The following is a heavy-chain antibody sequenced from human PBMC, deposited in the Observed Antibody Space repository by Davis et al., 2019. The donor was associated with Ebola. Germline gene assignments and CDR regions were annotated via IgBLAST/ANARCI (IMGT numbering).Heavy chain of an antibody. CDR2: INAGNGNT. CDR1: GYTFTSYA. V-gene: IGHV1-3*01. J-gene: IGHJ4*02. D-gene: IGHD1-7*01. CDR3: ARETLDWNYDYFDY. Sequence: AASVKVSCKASGYTFTSYAMHWVRQAPGQRLEWMGWINAGNGNTKYSQKFQGRVTITRDTSASTAYMELSSLRSEDTAVYYCARETLDWNYDYFDYWGQGTLVTVSS.